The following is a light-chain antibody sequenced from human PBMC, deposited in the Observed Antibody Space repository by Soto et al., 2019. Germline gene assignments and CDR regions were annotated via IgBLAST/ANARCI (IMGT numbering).Light chain of an antibody. CDR1: QSVSSNF. CDR2: GAS. CDR3: QQYDSSPVT. Sequence: EIVLTQSPGTLSLSRGVRATLSCRASQSVSSNFLAWYQQKPGQAPRLLIYGASSRATGIPDRFSGSGSGTDFTLTISRLEPEDFAVYYCQQYDSSPVTFGQGTKVEIK. J-gene: IGKJ1*01. V-gene: IGKV3-20*01.